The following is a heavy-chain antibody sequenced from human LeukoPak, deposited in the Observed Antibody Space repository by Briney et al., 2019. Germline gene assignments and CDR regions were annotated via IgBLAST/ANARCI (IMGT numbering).Heavy chain of an antibody. CDR1: GFTFSSYW. CDR2: INSDGSST. J-gene: IGHJ3*02. V-gene: IGHV3-74*01. CDR3: AREGSAAEDAFDI. D-gene: IGHD6-13*01. Sequence: GGSLRLSCAASGFTFSSYWMHWVRQAPGKGLVWVSRINSDGSSTSYADSVKGRFTISRDNAKNTLYLQMNSLRAEDTAVYYCAREGSAAEDAFDIWGQGTMVTVSS.